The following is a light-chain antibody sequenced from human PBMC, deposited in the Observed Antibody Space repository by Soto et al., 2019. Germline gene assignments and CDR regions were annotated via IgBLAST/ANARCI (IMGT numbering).Light chain of an antibody. Sequence: DIQMTQSPSTLSASVGDRVTITCRASQSIRSWLAWYQQKPGKAPNLLIYKASSLEGGVPSRFSGSGSGTDFPLTISSLQPDDFATYYCQQYNGYPITFGQGTRLEIK. V-gene: IGKV1-5*03. J-gene: IGKJ5*01. CDR3: QQYNGYPIT. CDR2: KAS. CDR1: QSIRSW.